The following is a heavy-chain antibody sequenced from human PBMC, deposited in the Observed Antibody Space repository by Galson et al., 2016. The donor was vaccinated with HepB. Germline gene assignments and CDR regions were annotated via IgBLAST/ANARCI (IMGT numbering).Heavy chain of an antibody. CDR2: ISYDGINK. CDR1: GFTFSTYA. V-gene: IGHV3-30*18. Sequence: SLRLSCAASGFTFSTYAMHWVRQAPGKGLEWVAVISYDGINKYFADSVRGRFNISRDNSKNTLYLQMHSPRAEDTAVYYCAKERIAGITLDRGVMTSRLADVWGQGTTVTVSS. J-gene: IGHJ6*02. CDR3: AKERIAGITLDRGVMTSRLADV. D-gene: IGHD3-10*01.